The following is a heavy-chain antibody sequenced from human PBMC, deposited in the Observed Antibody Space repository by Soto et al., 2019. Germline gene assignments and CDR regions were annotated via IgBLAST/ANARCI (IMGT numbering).Heavy chain of an antibody. CDR2: IIPILGIA. CDR3: ARESIAAAELYYYYYMDV. V-gene: IGHV1-69*04. J-gene: IGHJ6*03. Sequence: SVKVSCKASGGTFSSYTISWVRQAPGQGLEWMGRIIPILGIANYAQKFQGRVTITADKSTSTAYMELSSLRSEDTAVYYCARESIAAAELYYYYYMDVWGKGTTVTSP. CDR1: GGTFSSYT. D-gene: IGHD6-13*01.